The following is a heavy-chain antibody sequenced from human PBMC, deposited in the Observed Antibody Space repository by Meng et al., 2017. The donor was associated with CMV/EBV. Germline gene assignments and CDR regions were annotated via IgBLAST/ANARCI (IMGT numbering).Heavy chain of an antibody. CDR2: IYHSGST. V-gene: IGHV4-38-2*02. J-gene: IGHJ4*02. Sequence: SETLSLTCTVSGYSISSGYYWGWIRQPPGKGLEWIGSIYHSGSTYYNPSLKSRVTISVDTSKNQFSLKLSSVTAADTAVYYCARDGINIVVVPAAMISCYFDYWGQGTLVTVSS. CDR3: ARDGINIVVVPAAMISCYFDY. CDR1: GYSISSGYY. D-gene: IGHD2-2*01.